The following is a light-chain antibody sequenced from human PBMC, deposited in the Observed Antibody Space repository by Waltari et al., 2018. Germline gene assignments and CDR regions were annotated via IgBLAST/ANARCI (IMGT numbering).Light chain of an antibody. CDR1: SSDVGTYDC. V-gene: IGLV2-11*01. CDR2: DVS. Sequence: QSALTQPRSVSGSPGLSVTIPCTGTSSDVGTYDCVSWYQQSPGKAPKLMIYDVSKRPSGVPSRFSGSKSGNTASLTISGLQAEDEADYYCCSYAGAYTYVFGTGTKVTVL. CDR3: CSYAGAYTYV. J-gene: IGLJ1*01.